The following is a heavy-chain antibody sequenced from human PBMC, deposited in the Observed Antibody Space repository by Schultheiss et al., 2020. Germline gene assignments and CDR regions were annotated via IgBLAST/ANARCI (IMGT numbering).Heavy chain of an antibody. CDR1: GFSFSDYY. V-gene: IGHV3-11*03. D-gene: IGHD6-19*01. Sequence: GGSLRLSCAVSGFSFSDYYMSWIRQAPGKGLEWVSYISSSSSYIYYADSVKGRFTISRDNSKNTLYLQMNSLRADDTAVYHCAKDKSATSEPVAGFDFWGQGTMVTVSS. CDR3: AKDKSATSEPVAGFDF. J-gene: IGHJ4*02. CDR2: ISSSSSYI.